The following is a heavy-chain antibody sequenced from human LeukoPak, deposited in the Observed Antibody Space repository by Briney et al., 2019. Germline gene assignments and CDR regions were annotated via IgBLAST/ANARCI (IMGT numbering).Heavy chain of an antibody. CDR1: GFTFSDYW. Sequence: PGGSLRLSCAASGFTFSDYWMHWVRQAPGKGPVWVSRINSDGTTTTYADSVKGRFTISRDNAKNTLYVQMTSLRDEDTAVYYCARGHYAVYWGQGTLVTVSS. V-gene: IGHV3-74*01. CDR3: ARGHYAVY. J-gene: IGHJ4*02. D-gene: IGHD4-17*01. CDR2: INSDGTTT.